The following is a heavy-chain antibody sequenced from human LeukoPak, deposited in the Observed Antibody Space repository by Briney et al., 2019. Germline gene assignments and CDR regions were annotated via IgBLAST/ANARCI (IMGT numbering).Heavy chain of an antibody. CDR3: ARDRSVDYDFWSGYYDY. D-gene: IGHD3-3*01. CDR2: IYYSGST. Sequence: SETLSLTCTVSGGSISSYYWSWIRQPPGKGLEWIGYIYYSGSTNYNPSLKSRVTISVDTSKNQFSLKLSSVTAADTAVYYCARDRSVDYDFWSGYYDYWGQGTLVTVSS. V-gene: IGHV4-59*01. J-gene: IGHJ4*02. CDR1: GGSISSYY.